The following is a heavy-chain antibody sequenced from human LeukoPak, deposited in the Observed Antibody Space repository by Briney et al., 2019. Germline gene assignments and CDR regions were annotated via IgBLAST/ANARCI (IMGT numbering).Heavy chain of an antibody. D-gene: IGHD1-26*01. V-gene: IGHV1-24*01. CDR1: GYTLTELS. J-gene: IGHJ4*02. Sequence: ASVKVSCKVSGYTLTELSMHWVRQAPGKGLEWMGGFDPEDGETIYAQKFQGRVTMTEDTSTDTAHMELSSLRSEDTAVYYCATHSGGSYRYDYWGQGTLVTVSS. CDR3: ATHSGGSYRYDY. CDR2: FDPEDGET.